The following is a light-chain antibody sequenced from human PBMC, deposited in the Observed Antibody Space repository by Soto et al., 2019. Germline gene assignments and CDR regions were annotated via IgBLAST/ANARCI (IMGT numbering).Light chain of an antibody. J-gene: IGKJ1*01. CDR3: QQRYRWPET. CDR2: NAS. V-gene: IGKV3-11*01. CDR1: QSVTNF. Sequence: EIVLTQSPGTLSLSPGERATLSCRASQSVTNFLAWYQHKPGQSPSLLIYNASHRATGIPARFSGSGSGTDFTLTSSSLEPEDFAVYYCQQRYRWPETFGQGTKVEIK.